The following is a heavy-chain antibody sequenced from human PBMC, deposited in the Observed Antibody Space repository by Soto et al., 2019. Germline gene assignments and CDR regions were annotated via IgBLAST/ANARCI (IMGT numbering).Heavy chain of an antibody. CDR1: GFTFSSYA. Sequence: GGSLRLSCAASGFTFSSYAMSWVRQAPGKGLEWVSVISGSDDSTYYADSVKGRFTISRDNSKNTLYLQMNSLRAEDTAVYYCARSQHSSSLPVFDYWGQGTLVTVSS. CDR2: ISGSDDST. CDR3: ARSQHSSSLPVFDY. J-gene: IGHJ4*02. V-gene: IGHV3-23*01. D-gene: IGHD6-13*01.